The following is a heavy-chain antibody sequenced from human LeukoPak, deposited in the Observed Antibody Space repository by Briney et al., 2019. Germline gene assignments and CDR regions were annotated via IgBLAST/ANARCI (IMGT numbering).Heavy chain of an antibody. CDR2: IKQDGSEK. D-gene: IGHD5-12*01. CDR3: ARAGGYESSWAY. CDR1: GFTFSSYW. Sequence: PGGSLRLSCAASGFTFSSYWMSWVRQAPGKGLEWVANIKQDGSEKNYVDSVKGRFTISRDNAKNSLDLQLNSLRAEDTAVYYCARAGGYESSWAYWGQGTLVTVSS. V-gene: IGHV3-7*01. J-gene: IGHJ4*02.